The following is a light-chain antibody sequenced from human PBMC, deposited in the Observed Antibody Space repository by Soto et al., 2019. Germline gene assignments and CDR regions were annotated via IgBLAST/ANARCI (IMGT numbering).Light chain of an antibody. J-gene: IGLJ2*01. CDR2: EVS. Sequence: QSALTQPPSASGSPGQSVTISCTGTSSDVGSYDSVSWYQQHPGKAPKLMISEVSKRPSGVPDRFSGSKSGNTASLTVSGLQAEDEADYYCSSYAGSNIFVVFGGGTKLTVL. V-gene: IGLV2-8*01. CDR3: SSYAGSNIFVV. CDR1: SSDVGSYDS.